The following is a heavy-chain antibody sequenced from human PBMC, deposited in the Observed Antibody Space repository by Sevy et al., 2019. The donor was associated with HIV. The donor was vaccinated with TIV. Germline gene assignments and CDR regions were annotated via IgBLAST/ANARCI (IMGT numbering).Heavy chain of an antibody. V-gene: IGHV3-7*01. CDR3: ARDFVVAARLYYYYYYMDV. J-gene: IGHJ6*03. D-gene: IGHD6-6*01. CDR1: GFTFSSYW. CDR2: IKQDGSEK. Sequence: GGSLRLSCAASGFTFSSYWMSWVRQAPGKGLEWVANIKQDGSEKYYVDSVKGRFTISRDNAKNSLYLQMNSLIAEDTAVYYCARDFVVAARLYYYYYYMDVWGKGTTVTVSS.